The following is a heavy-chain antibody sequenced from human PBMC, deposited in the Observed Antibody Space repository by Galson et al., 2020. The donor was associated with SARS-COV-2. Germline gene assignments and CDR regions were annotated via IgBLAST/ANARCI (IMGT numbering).Heavy chain of an antibody. CDR1: GFTFSSYG. CDR2: IWYDGSNK. CDR3: AKGRGVGSGGSSEEADP. D-gene: IGHD2-15*01. J-gene: IGHJ5*02. V-gene: IGHV3-33*06. Sequence: GGSLRPSCAASGFTFSSYGVHWVRQAPGKGLEWVAAIWYDGSNKYYAAPVKGRFTISRDNSKHTLYLQLNGLRAEDTAVYYCAKGRGVGSGGSSEEADPWGQGTLVIVSS.